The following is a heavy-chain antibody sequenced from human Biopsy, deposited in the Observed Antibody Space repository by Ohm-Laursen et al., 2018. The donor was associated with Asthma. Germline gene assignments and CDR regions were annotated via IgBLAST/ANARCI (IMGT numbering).Heavy chain of an antibody. CDR3: ARGDSSNWSHYYFDY. CDR2: IYSGGTS. CDR1: GFAVSIDY. J-gene: IGHJ4*02. D-gene: IGHD3-22*01. Sequence: SLRLSCAASGFAVSIDYMFWVRQAPGKGLEWVSVIYSGGTSHTADSVGGRFTISRDYSKNTLYIQMHSLRAEDTAVYYCARGDSSNWSHYYFDYWGQGTLVTVSS. V-gene: IGHV3-53*01.